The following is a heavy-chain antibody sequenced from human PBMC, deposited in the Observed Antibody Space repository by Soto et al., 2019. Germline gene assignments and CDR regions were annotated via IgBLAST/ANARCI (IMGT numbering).Heavy chain of an antibody. J-gene: IGHJ4*02. CDR2: INPDGNVG. Sequence: EVQLLGSGGGLVQPGGSLRLSCVGSGFTFSTYWMNWVRQAPGKGLEWVANINPDGNVGTDVDSVRGRFTTTRDNAKNSLCLQMNSLRADDTAVYFCAGWGGHDYNCWGQGIMVTVSS. CDR3: AGWGGHDYNC. CDR1: GFTFSTYW. D-gene: IGHD4-4*01. V-gene: IGHV3-7*03.